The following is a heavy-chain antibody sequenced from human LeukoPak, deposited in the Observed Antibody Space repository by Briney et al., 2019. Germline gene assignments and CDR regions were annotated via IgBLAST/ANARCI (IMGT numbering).Heavy chain of an antibody. Sequence: PGWSLRLSCAASGFTVSSNYMSWVRQAPGKGLEWVSGIYSGDTTYYADSVKGRFTISRDNSKNTLYLQMNSLGAEDTAVYYCARVLRGYDGYMDVWGKGTTVTVSS. CDR1: GFTVSSNY. D-gene: IGHD5-12*01. CDR3: ARVLRGYDGYMDV. J-gene: IGHJ6*03. CDR2: IYSGDTT. V-gene: IGHV3-53*01.